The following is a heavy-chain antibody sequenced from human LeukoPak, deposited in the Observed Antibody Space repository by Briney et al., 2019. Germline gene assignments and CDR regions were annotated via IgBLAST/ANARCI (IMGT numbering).Heavy chain of an antibody. CDR2: IYYSGST. V-gene: IGHV4-31*03. CDR3: ARAAGVPAAADY. CDR1: GGSISSGGYY. Sequence: PSETLSLTCTVSGGSISSGGYYWSWIRQHPGKGLEWIGYIYYSGSTYYNPSLKSRVTISVDTSKNQFSLKLSSVTAADTAVYYCARAAGVPAAADYWGQGTLVTASS. D-gene: IGHD2-2*01. J-gene: IGHJ4*02.